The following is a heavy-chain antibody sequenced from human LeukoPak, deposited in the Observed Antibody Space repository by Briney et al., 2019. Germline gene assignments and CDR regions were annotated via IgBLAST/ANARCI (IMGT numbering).Heavy chain of an antibody. D-gene: IGHD2-2*01. V-gene: IGHV3-74*01. Sequence: GGSLRLSCAASGFTFSSYWMHWVRQAPGEGLVWVSRISNDGSSTDYADSVKGRFTISRDNAKNTLYLQMHSLRAEDTALYYCSYQRGGQVYWGQGTLVTVSS. CDR3: SYQRGGQVY. CDR1: GFTFSSYW. J-gene: IGHJ4*02. CDR2: ISNDGSST.